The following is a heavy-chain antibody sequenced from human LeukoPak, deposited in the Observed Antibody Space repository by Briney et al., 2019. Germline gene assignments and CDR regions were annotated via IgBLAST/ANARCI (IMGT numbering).Heavy chain of an antibody. V-gene: IGHV5-51*01. J-gene: IGHJ4*02. CDR3: GRSGYSGYEFDY. CDR1: GYYFTTSC. CDR2: IYPGDSDI. Sequence: GESLKISCKGSGYYFTTSCIGWVRQMPGKGLEWMGIIYPGDSDIRYSPSFQGQVTISADKSISTAYLQWNSLKASDTAMYYCGRSGYSGYEFDYWGQGSLVTVSS. D-gene: IGHD5-12*01.